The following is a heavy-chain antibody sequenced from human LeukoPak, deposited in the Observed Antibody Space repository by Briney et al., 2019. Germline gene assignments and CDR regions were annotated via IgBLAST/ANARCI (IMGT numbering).Heavy chain of an antibody. CDR3: ASATYYCSSTSSYGYYYYYMDV. Sequence: ASGKVSCKASGDTFTGYYMHWVRQAPGQGLEWMGRINPNSGGTNYAQKFQGRVTMTRDTSISTAYMELSRLRSDDTAVYYCASATYYCSSTSSYGYYYYYMDVWGKGTTVTVSS. J-gene: IGHJ6*03. V-gene: IGHV1-2*06. D-gene: IGHD2-2*01. CDR1: GDTFTGYY. CDR2: INPNSGGT.